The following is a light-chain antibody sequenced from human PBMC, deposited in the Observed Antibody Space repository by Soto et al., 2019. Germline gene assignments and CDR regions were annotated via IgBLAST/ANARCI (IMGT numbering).Light chain of an antibody. J-gene: IGLJ1*01. CDR1: SSDVGSYNR. Sequence: QSLLTQPPSVFGSPGQSVTISCTGTSSDVGSYNRVSWYQQPPGTAPKLMIYEVSNRPSGVPDRFSGSKSGNTASLAISGLQAEDEADYYCSSYTSSSTYVFGTGTKVTVL. CDR2: EVS. CDR3: SSYTSSSTYV. V-gene: IGLV2-18*02.